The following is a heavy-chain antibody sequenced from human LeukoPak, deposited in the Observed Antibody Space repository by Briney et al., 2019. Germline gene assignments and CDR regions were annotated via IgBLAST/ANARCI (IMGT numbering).Heavy chain of an antibody. Sequence: ASVKVSCKASGYTFTSYGISWVRQAPGQGLEWMGWISAYNGNTNYAQKPQGRVTMTTDTSTSTAYMELRSLRSDDTAVYYCAREPYYGSGSLRTYYYYGMDVWGQGTTVTVSS. CDR3: AREPYYGSGSLRTYYYYGMDV. D-gene: IGHD3-10*01. V-gene: IGHV1-18*01. CDR2: ISAYNGNT. J-gene: IGHJ6*02. CDR1: GYTFTSYG.